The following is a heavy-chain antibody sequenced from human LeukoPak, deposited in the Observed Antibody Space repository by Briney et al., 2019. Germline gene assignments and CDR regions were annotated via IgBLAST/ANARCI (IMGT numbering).Heavy chain of an antibody. CDR3: ARHGSVRSPLGP. CDR2: ISYSGST. V-gene: IGHV4-59*08. CDR1: GVSIRSHY. Sequence: SETLSLTCTVSGVSIRSHYWIWIRQPPGKGLEWIGHISYSGSTNYNPSLKSRVTISVDTSKNQFSLNLTSVTAADTAVYYCARHGSVRSPLGPWGQGTLVTVSS. D-gene: IGHD3-10*01. J-gene: IGHJ5*02.